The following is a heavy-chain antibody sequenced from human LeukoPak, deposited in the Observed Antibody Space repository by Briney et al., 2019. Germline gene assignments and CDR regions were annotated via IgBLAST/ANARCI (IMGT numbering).Heavy chain of an antibody. D-gene: IGHD3-3*01. CDR1: GGTFTSYT. CDR3: ASSPYYDFWSGDNWFVP. CDR2: IIPILGIA. V-gene: IGHV1-69*02. Sequence: ASVKVSCKASGGTFTSYTISWVRQAPGQGLEWMGRIIPILGIANYAQKFQGRVTITADKSTSTAYMELSSLRSEDTAVYYCASSPYYDFWSGDNWFVPWGQGTLVTVSS. J-gene: IGHJ5*02.